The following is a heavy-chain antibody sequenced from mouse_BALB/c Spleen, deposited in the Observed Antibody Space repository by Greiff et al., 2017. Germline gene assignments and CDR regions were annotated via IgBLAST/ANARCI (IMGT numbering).Heavy chain of an antibody. CDR3: ARGLISTTVVATD. CDR2: ISDGGSYT. J-gene: IGHJ2*01. CDR1: GFTFSDYY. D-gene: IGHD1-1*01. V-gene: IGHV5-4*02. Sequence: EVQLVESGGGLVKPGGSLTLSCAASGFTFSDYYMYWVRQTPEKRLEWVATISDGGSYTYYPASVKGRFTISRDNAKNILYLRMSSLKSEDTAMYCCARGLISTTVVATDWGQGTTLTVSS.